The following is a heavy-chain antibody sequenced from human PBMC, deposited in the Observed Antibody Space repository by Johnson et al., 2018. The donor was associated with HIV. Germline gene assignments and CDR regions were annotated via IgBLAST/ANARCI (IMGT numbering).Heavy chain of an antibody. CDR2: ISYDGSNK. Sequence: QVQLVESGGGVVQPGRSLRLSCAASGFTFSDYAMHWVRQAPGKGLEWVAVISYDGSNKYYADSVKGRFTISRDNSKNTLYLQMNSLRAEDTAMYYCAAYYDFWSGSYTSGFDIWGQGTMVTVSS. D-gene: IGHD3-3*01. V-gene: IGHV3-30-3*01. CDR3: AAYYDFWSGSYTSGFDI. CDR1: GFTFSDYA. J-gene: IGHJ3*02.